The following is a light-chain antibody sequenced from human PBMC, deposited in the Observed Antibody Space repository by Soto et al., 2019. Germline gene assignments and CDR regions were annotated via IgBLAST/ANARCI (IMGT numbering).Light chain of an antibody. CDR3: QQYGSSRWT. J-gene: IGKJ1*01. CDR1: QSVSSSY. V-gene: IGKV3-20*01. CDR2: GAS. Sequence: EIVLTQSPGSLSLSPGERATLSCRASQSVSSSYLAWYQQKPGQAPRLLIYGASSRATGIAARFSGSGSGTDFTLTISRLEPEDFAVYDCQQYGSSRWTFGQGTKVEIK.